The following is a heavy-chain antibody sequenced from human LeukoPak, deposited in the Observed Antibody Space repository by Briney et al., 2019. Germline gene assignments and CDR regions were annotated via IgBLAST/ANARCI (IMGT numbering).Heavy chain of an antibody. V-gene: IGHV4-4*02. D-gene: IGHD2-2*01. J-gene: IGHJ4*02. CDR2: IYYSGST. Sequence: SGTLSLTCAVSGGSISSSNWWSWVRQPPGKGPEWIGYIYYSGSTNYNPSLKSRVTISVDTSKNQFSLKLTSVTAADTAVYYCARSLGAQLPPIHWGQGTLVTVSS. CDR1: GGSISSSNW. CDR3: ARSLGAQLPPIH.